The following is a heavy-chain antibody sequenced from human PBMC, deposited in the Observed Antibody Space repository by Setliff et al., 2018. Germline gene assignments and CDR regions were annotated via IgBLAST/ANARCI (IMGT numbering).Heavy chain of an antibody. Sequence: PGGSLRLSCAASGFTFNKYWMTWVRQAPGKGLEWVANIDPDGIGKYYIDSVRGRFTISRDNSKNTVFLQLNSLRDDDTAVYYCARAPNIFAGNFDFWGQGALVTVSS. CDR3: ARAPNIFAGNFDF. V-gene: IGHV3-7*01. D-gene: IGHD2-21*01. J-gene: IGHJ4*02. CDR1: GFTFNKYW. CDR2: IDPDGIGK.